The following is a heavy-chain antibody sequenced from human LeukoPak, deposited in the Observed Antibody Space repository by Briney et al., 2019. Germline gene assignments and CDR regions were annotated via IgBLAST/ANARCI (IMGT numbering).Heavy chain of an antibody. J-gene: IGHJ4*02. V-gene: IGHV3-9*01. Sequence: GRSLRLSCAVSGFTFDDYAMHWVRQAPGKGLEWVSGISWNSGSIGYADSVKGRFTISRDNAKNSLYLQMNSLRAEDTALYYCAKVRDSGYSSGAFDYWGQGTLVTVSS. CDR2: ISWNSGSI. CDR3: AKVRDSGYSSGAFDY. D-gene: IGHD6-19*01. CDR1: GFTFDDYA.